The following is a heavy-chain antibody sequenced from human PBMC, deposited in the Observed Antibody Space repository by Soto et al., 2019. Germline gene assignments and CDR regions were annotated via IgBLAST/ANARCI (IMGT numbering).Heavy chain of an antibody. CDR3: ASSWIVVVPDGLDYGMDA. D-gene: IGHD2-2*01. V-gene: IGHV1-18*01. J-gene: IGHJ6*02. Sequence: XSVKVSCKASGYTFTSYGIVWVRQAPGQGLEWMGWISAYNGNTNYAQKLQGRVTMTTDTSTSTAYMELRSLRSDDTAVYYCASSWIVVVPDGLDYGMDAWGQGTTVTVSS. CDR2: ISAYNGNT. CDR1: GYTFTSYG.